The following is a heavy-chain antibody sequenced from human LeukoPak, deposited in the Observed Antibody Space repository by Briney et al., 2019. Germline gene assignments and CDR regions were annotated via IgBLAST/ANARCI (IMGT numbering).Heavy chain of an antibody. V-gene: IGHV1-2*02. Sequence: GASVKVSCKASGYTFTGYYMHWVRQAPGHGLEWMGWISPNSGGTNYAQKFQGRVTVTRDTSISTAYMELSSLRSDDTAVYYCARRGIDCSSTSCYYQYWGQGTLVTVSS. D-gene: IGHD2-2*01. J-gene: IGHJ4*02. CDR3: ARRGIDCSSTSCYYQY. CDR1: GYTFTGYY. CDR2: ISPNSGGT.